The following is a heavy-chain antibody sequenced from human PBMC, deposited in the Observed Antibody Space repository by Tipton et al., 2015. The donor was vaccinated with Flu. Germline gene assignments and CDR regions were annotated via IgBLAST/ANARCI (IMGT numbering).Heavy chain of an antibody. J-gene: IGHJ6*02. CDR2: IYYSGST. V-gene: IGHV4-59*01. D-gene: IGHD3-3*01. CDR1: GGSISSYY. CDR3: AGEGVGYYDFWSGYSNYGMDV. Sequence: TLSLTCTVSGGSISSYYWSWIRQPPGKGLEWIGYIYYSGSTNYNPSLKSRVTISVDTSKNQFSLKLSSVTAADTAVYYCAGEGVGYYDFWSGYSNYGMDVWGQGTTVTVSS.